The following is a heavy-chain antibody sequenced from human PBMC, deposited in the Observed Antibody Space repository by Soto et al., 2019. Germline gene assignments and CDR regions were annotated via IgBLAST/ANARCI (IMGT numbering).Heavy chain of an antibody. Sequence: ASVKVSCKASGYTFTSYGISWVRQAPGQGFEWMGWISAYNGNTNYAQKLQGRVTMTTDTSTSTAYMELRSLRSDDTAVYYCARELEVVVAATYNWFDPWGQGTLVTVSS. V-gene: IGHV1-18*01. CDR3: ARELEVVVAATYNWFDP. J-gene: IGHJ5*02. D-gene: IGHD2-15*01. CDR1: GYTFTSYG. CDR2: ISAYNGNT.